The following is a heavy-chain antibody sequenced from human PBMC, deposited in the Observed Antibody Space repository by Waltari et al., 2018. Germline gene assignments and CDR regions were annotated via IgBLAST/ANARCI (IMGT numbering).Heavy chain of an antibody. V-gene: IGHV3-30-3*01. CDR3: AREGRYYGSGYYYYGMDV. CDR2: ISYDGSKK. D-gene: IGHD3-10*01. Sequence: QVQLVESGGGVVQPGRSLRLSCAASGFTFSSYAMHWVRQAPGKGLEWVAVISYDGSKKYYADSVKGRFTISRDNSKNTLYLQMNSLRAEDTAVYYCAREGRYYGSGYYYYGMDVWGQGTTVTVSS. CDR1: GFTFSSYA. J-gene: IGHJ6*02.